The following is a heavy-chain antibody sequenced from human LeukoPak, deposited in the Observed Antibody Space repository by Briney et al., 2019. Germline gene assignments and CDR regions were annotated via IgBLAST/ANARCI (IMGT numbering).Heavy chain of an antibody. CDR3: ARDAGALLYGAYFDY. CDR1: GCTFTGYY. Sequence: GASVKVSCKASGCTFTGYYMHWVRQAPGQGLEWMGRINPNSGGTNYAQKFQGRVTMTRDTSISTAYMELSRLRSDDTAVYYCARDAGALLYGAYFDYWGQGTLVTVSS. V-gene: IGHV1-2*06. CDR2: INPNSGGT. J-gene: IGHJ4*02. D-gene: IGHD4-17*01.